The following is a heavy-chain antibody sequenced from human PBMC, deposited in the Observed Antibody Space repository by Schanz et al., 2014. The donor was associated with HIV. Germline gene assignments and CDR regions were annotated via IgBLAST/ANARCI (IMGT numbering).Heavy chain of an antibody. V-gene: IGHV3-7*01. J-gene: IGHJ6*02. D-gene: IGHD2-21*02. CDR1: GFSFSNFW. CDR2: IKQDESEK. CDR3: ARVPPYCGGGCPYYGMDV. Sequence: EVRLVESGGGLVQSGGSLRLSCAASGFSFSNFWVTWVRQAPGKRLEWVANIKQDESEKYYADSVKGRFTISRDNSKNTLYLHMNSLRAEDTAIYYCARVPPYCGGGCPYYGMDVWGQGTTVIVSS.